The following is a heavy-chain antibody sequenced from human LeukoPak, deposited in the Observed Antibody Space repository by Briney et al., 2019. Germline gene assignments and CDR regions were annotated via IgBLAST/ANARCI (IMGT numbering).Heavy chain of an antibody. CDR2: ISGSGGST. CDR3: AKDLELLWLGETPTPEDYYYYGMDV. Sequence: PGGSLRLSCAASGFTFSSYYMSWVRQAPGKGLEWVSAISGSGGSTYYPDSVKGRFTISRDNSKNTLYLQMNSLRAEDTAVYYCAKDLELLWLGETPTPEDYYYYGMDVWGQGTTVTVSS. D-gene: IGHD3-10*01. CDR1: GFTFSSYY. J-gene: IGHJ6*02. V-gene: IGHV3-23*01.